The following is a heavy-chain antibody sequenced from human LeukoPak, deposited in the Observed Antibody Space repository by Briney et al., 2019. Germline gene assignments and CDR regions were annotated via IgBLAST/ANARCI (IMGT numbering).Heavy chain of an antibody. Sequence: GGSLRLSCVASGFSFKNYAMHWVRQAPGKGLEWVTVMSYDGSDKYYADSVKGRFSISRDNSKNMLYLQMNSLRTEDTAVYYCARARDTDFDSWGQGTLVTVSS. V-gene: IGHV3-30*04. J-gene: IGHJ4*02. CDR2: MSYDGSDK. CDR3: ARARDTDFDS. D-gene: IGHD5-18*01. CDR1: GFSFKNYA.